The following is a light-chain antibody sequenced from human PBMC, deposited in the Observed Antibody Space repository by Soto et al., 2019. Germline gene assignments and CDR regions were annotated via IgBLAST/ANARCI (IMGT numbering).Light chain of an antibody. V-gene: IGKV1-17*01. J-gene: IGKJ5*01. Sequence: IRLAQTQSSLSASEDDRVTITCRASQDIRNDLGWYQQKPGKAPKRLIYAASSLQSGVPSRFSGSGSGTEFTLTISSLQPEDFGTYYCLQHNSYLITFGQGTRLEI. CDR3: LQHNSYLIT. CDR1: QDIRND. CDR2: AAS.